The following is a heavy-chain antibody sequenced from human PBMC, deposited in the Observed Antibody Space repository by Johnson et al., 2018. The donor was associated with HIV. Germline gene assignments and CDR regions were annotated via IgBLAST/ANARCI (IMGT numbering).Heavy chain of an antibody. V-gene: IGHV3-30*02. CDR2: IRYDGFNK. J-gene: IGHJ3*01. CDR1: GFTFSSYG. Sequence: QVHLVESGGGVVQPGGSLRLSCATSGFTFSSYGMHWVRQAPGKGLEWVAFIRYDGFNKYFSDSVKGRFTISRDNSKNTLHLQMNSLRAEDTAVYYCAKDKFMFLDNPVDAFDVWGQGTMVTFSS. CDR3: AKDKFMFLDNPVDAFDV. D-gene: IGHD3/OR15-3a*01.